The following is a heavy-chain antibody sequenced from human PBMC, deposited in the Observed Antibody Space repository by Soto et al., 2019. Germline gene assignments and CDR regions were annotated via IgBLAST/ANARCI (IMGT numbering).Heavy chain of an antibody. Sequence: SETLSLTCTVSGGSISSGGYYWSWIRQHPGKGLEWIGYIYYSGSTYYNPSLKSRVTISVDTSKNQFSLKLSSVTAADTAVYYCSRVWGGYGYSGYYYYGMDVWGQGTTVTVSS. CDR3: SRVWGGYGYSGYYYYGMDV. CDR1: GGSISSGGYY. CDR2: IYYSGST. J-gene: IGHJ6*02. D-gene: IGHD5-18*01. V-gene: IGHV4-31*03.